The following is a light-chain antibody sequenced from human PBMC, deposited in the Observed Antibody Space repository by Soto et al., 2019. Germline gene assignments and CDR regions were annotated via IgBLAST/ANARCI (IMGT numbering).Light chain of an antibody. Sequence: DIQMTQSPSSLSASVGDRVTITCRASQSISSYLNWYQQKPGKAPKLLIYAPSSLQSGVPSRFSGSGHGTYFTLTIRSLQPADVATYYCQQSYSTPVTFGQGTKLEIK. CDR1: QSISSY. V-gene: IGKV1-39*01. CDR3: QQSYSTPVT. CDR2: APS. J-gene: IGKJ2*01.